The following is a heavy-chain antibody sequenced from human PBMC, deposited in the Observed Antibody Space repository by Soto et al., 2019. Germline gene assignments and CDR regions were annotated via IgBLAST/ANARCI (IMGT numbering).Heavy chain of an antibody. Sequence: EVQLVESGGGLVQPGESLRLSCAASGFTFSDHFMNWVRQAPGKGLEWVGRTRNKAQYYNTEYAASVKGRFTISRDHSKNSVYLQLNSLTTEDTAIYYRVRTDSRDDALDFWGQGTMVTVSS. V-gene: IGHV3-72*01. J-gene: IGHJ3*01. CDR2: TRNKAQYYNT. CDR1: GFTFSDHF. CDR3: VRTDSRDDALDF. D-gene: IGHD3-22*01.